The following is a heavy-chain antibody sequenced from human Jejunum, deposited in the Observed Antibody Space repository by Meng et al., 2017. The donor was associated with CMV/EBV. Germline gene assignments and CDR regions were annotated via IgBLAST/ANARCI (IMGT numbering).Heavy chain of an antibody. J-gene: IGHJ6*02. CDR2: ISSTGTYI. D-gene: IGHD2-2*01. V-gene: IGHV3-21*01. CDR1: EFSFSSFN. CDR3: AKQMPWNYYHGMDL. Sequence: EFSFSSFNINWVRQAPGRGLEWVSSISSTGTYIYYADSVKGRFTISRDNAKNSLYLQMNSLRAEDTAAYYCAKQMPWNYYHGMDLWAKGPRSPSP.